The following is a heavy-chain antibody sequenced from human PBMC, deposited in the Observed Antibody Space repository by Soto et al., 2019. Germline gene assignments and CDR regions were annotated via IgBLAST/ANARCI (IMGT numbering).Heavy chain of an antibody. CDR3: ASTMVRGVIDQSLVKIEGHWFDP. V-gene: IGHV1-2*02. CDR2: INPNSGGT. J-gene: IGHJ5*02. Sequence: ASVKVSCKASGYTFTGYYMHWVRQAPGRGLEWMGWINPNSGGTNYAQKFQGRVTMTRDTSISTAYMELSRLRSDDTAVYYCASTMVRGVIDQSLVKIEGHWFDPWGQGTLVTVSS. D-gene: IGHD3-10*01. CDR1: GYTFTGYY.